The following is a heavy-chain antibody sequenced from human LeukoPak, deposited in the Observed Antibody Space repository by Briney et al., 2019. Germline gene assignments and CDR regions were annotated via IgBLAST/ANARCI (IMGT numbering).Heavy chain of an antibody. Sequence: GSLRLSCTASGFRFSDSWMSWVRQAPGKGLESVGRIKSKGEGGTIDYAAPVKGRFTISRDDSTHTLYLQMNSLKSEDTAVYYCTSGGGTMDFWGQRTLVTVSS. CDR3: TSGGGTMDF. CDR2: IKSKGEGGTI. CDR1: GFRFSDSW. V-gene: IGHV3-15*01. J-gene: IGHJ4*02. D-gene: IGHD2-15*01.